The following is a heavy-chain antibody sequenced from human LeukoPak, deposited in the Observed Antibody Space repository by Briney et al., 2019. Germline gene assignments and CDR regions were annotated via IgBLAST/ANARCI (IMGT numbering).Heavy chain of an antibody. CDR2: IYYSGST. V-gene: IGHV4-59*01. D-gene: IGHD5-18*01. CDR1: GGSISTYY. Sequence: PSETLSLTCAVYGGSISTYYWTWVRQPPGKGLEWIGYIYYSGSTNYNPSLKSRVTISVDTSKNQFSLKLSSVTAADTAVYYCARGYSYGPNWFDPWGQGTLVTVSS. CDR3: ARGYSYGPNWFDP. J-gene: IGHJ5*02.